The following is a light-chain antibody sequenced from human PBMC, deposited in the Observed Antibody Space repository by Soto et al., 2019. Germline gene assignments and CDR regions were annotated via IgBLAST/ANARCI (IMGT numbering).Light chain of an antibody. CDR1: SSDVGAYKF. CDR2: EVS. Sequence: QSVLTQPASVSGSPGQSITIFCSGTSSDVGAYKFVSWYRHHPGKAPQVMIYEVSNRPAGVSNRFSGSKSGNTASLTISGLQPEDEGEYYCSSYTSTSTPWVFGGGTKLTVL. V-gene: IGLV2-14*01. CDR3: SSYTSTSTPWV. J-gene: IGLJ3*02.